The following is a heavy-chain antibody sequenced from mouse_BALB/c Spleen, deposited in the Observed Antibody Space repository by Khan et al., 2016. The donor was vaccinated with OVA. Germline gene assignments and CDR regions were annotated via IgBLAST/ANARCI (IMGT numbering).Heavy chain of an antibody. CDR1: GFTFRDYG. CDR3: ARACAMDY. Sequence: EVELVESGGDLVQPGGSRKLSCAASGFTFRDYGMAWVRQAPGKGPEWVAFISNLPYSIYYADTVTGRFTISRENAKNTLYLEMSSLRSEDTAMYYCARACAMDYWGQGTSVTVSS. V-gene: IGHV5-15*02. J-gene: IGHJ4*01. CDR2: ISNLPYSI.